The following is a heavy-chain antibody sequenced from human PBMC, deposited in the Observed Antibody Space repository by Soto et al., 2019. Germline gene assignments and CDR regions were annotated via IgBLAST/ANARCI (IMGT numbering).Heavy chain of an antibody. J-gene: IGHJ5*02. V-gene: IGHV1-69*08. Sequence: QVQLVQSGAEVKKPGSSVKVSCKASGGTFSSYTISWVRQAPGQGLEWMGRIIPILGIANYAQKFQGRVTITADKSTSTAYMELSSLRSEDTAVYYCARDCQHMVRGVPEVKFDPWGQGTLVTVSS. CDR2: IIPILGIA. CDR1: GGTFSSYT. CDR3: ARDCQHMVRGVPEVKFDP. D-gene: IGHD3-10*01.